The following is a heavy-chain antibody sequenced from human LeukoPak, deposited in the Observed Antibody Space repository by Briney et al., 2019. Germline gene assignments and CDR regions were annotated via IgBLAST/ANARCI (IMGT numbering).Heavy chain of an antibody. J-gene: IGHJ5*02. CDR1: GFTFSSYG. D-gene: IGHD6-6*01. V-gene: IGHV3-33*01. CDR3: ARDGPKTDIAARPCWFDP. Sequence: GRSLRLSCAASGFTFSSYGMHWVRQAPGKGLEWVAVIWYDGSNKYYADSVKGRLTISRDNSKNTLYLQMNSLRAEDTAVYYCARDGPKTDIAARPCWFDPWGKGTLVTVSS. CDR2: IWYDGSNK.